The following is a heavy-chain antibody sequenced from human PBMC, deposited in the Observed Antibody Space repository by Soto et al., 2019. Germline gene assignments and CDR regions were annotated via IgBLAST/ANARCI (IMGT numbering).Heavy chain of an antibody. V-gene: IGHV4-61*01. CDR2: IHDFGST. D-gene: IGHD1-26*01. CDR3: ARGGSYVGFDS. J-gene: IGHJ4*02. CDR1: GGSLKSSSHY. Sequence: SETLSLTCTVSGGSLKSSSHYWRWIRQPPGKGLEWIGYIHDFGSTKYNPSLESRFVISVDTSKNQSSLKVPSVTAADTAIYFCARGGSYVGFDSWGQGARVTVSS.